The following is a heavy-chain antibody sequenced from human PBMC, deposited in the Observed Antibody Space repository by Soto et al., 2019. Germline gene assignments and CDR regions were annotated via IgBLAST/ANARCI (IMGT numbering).Heavy chain of an antibody. J-gene: IGHJ6*02. D-gene: IGHD6-13*01. CDR2: INAGNGNT. CDR1: GYTFTSYA. CDR3: ARAYILSSIAAAGTDPYYYYGMDV. Sequence: ASVKVSCKASGYTFTSYAMHWVRQAPGQRLEWMGWINAGNGNTKYSQKFQGRVTITRDTSASTAYMELSSLRSEDTAVYYCARAYILSSIAAAGTDPYYYYGMDVWGQGTTVTVS. V-gene: IGHV1-3*01.